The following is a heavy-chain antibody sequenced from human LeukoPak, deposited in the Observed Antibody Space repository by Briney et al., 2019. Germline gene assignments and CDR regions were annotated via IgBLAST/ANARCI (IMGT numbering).Heavy chain of an antibody. CDR1: GFTFSGYW. D-gene: IGHD1-26*01. CDR2: TNSDGSST. Sequence: PGGSLRLSCAASGFTFSGYWMPWVRHAPGKGLVWVSRTNSDGSSTSYADSVKGRFTISRDNAKNTLYLQMNSLRAEDTAVYYCARGGSYSYNWFDPWGQGTLVTVSS. J-gene: IGHJ5*02. V-gene: IGHV3-74*01. CDR3: ARGGSYSYNWFDP.